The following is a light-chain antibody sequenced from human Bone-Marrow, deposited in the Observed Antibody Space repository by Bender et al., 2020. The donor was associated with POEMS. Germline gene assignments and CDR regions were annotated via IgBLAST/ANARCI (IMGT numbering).Light chain of an antibody. J-gene: IGLJ2*01. CDR2: DVT. V-gene: IGLV2-8*01. CDR3: CSYAGSNDLAV. Sequence: QSALTQPASVSGSPGQSITISCTGTSSDVGGYNYVSWYQQHPGKAPKLIIYDVTRRPSGVPDRFSGSKSGNTASLTISGLQAEDEADYYCCSYAGSNDLAVFGGGTKLTVL. CDR1: SSDVGGYNY.